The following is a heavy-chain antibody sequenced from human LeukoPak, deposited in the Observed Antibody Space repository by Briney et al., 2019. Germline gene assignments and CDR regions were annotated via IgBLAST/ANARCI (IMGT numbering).Heavy chain of an antibody. D-gene: IGHD6-25*01. Sequence: SETLSLTCAVYGGSLNGHYWSWIRHPPGKGLEWIGEGSESGGTKFNPSLKGRVTISADTSKNQFSLRLSSVTAADTAVYYCAKNGQSGFSFDPWGQGTLVTVSS. V-gene: IGHV4-34*01. CDR3: AKNGQSGFSFDP. CDR1: GGSLNGHY. CDR2: GSESGGT. J-gene: IGHJ5*02.